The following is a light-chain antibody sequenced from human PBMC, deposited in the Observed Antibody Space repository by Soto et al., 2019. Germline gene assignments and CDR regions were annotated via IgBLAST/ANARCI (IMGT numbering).Light chain of an antibody. Sequence: EIVLTQSPATLSLSPGERATLSCTASQSVSSYLAWYQQKPGQAPRLLIYDASNRATGIPARFSGSGSGTEFTPTISSLEPEDFAVSYCQQRSNWPLTFGGGTKVEIK. J-gene: IGKJ4*01. CDR2: DAS. CDR1: QSVSSY. V-gene: IGKV3-11*01. CDR3: QQRSNWPLT.